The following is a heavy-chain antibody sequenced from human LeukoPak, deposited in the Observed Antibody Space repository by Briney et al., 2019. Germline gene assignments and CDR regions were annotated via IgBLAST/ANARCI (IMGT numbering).Heavy chain of an antibody. J-gene: IGHJ4*02. CDR2: ISGSGGST. CDR3: ARAARDGYNEQADY. CDR1: GFTFSSYG. D-gene: IGHD5-24*01. Sequence: GGSLRLSCAASGFTFSSYGMSWVRQAPGKGLEWVSAISGSGGSTYYADSVKGRFTISRDNAKNSLYLQMNSLRAEDTAVYYCARAARDGYNEQADYWGQGTLVTVSS. V-gene: IGHV3-23*01.